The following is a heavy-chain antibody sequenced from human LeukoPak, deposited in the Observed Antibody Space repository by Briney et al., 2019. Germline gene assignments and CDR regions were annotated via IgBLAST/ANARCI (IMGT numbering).Heavy chain of an antibody. V-gene: IGHV3-30*02. CDR3: AKEGDYYDRSGYYSDNYYYYMEV. J-gene: IGHJ6*03. Sequence: PGGSLRLSCAASGFTFSSYGMHWVRQAPGKGLEWVAVIWYDGSNKYYADSVKGRFSISRDNSRNTVYLQMNRLSAEDTAVYYCAKEGDYYDRSGYYSDNYYYYMEVWGTGTTVTVSS. CDR1: GFTFSSYG. CDR2: IWYDGSNK. D-gene: IGHD3-22*01.